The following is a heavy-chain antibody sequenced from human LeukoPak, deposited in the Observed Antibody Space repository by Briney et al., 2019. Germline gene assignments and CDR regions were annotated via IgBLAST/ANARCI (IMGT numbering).Heavy chain of an antibody. J-gene: IGHJ4*02. CDR1: GFTFSSYS. V-gene: IGHV3-21*01. Sequence: GRSLRLSCAASGFTFSSYSMNWVRQAPGKGLEWVSSISSSSSYIYYADSVKGRFTISRDNAKNSLYLQMNSLRAEDTAVYYCARDLDYYDSSGADWGQGTLVTVSS. D-gene: IGHD3-22*01. CDR3: ARDLDYYDSSGAD. CDR2: ISSSSSYI.